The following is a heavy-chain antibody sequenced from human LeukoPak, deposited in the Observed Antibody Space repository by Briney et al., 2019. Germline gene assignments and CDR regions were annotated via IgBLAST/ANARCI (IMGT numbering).Heavy chain of an antibody. CDR3: AKDQGTMAGTIVY. Sequence: PGGSLRLSCAASGFTFSSYGMHWVRQAPGTGLEWVAFISYHGSSTYYADSVKGRFTISRDNSRNTLYLQINSLRGEDTAIYYCAKDQGTMAGTIVYWGQGNLVTVSS. CDR2: ISYHGSST. V-gene: IGHV3-30*18. D-gene: IGHD6-19*01. J-gene: IGHJ4*02. CDR1: GFTFSSYG.